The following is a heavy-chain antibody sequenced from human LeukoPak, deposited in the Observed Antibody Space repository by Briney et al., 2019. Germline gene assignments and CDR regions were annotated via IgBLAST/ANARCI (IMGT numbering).Heavy chain of an antibody. J-gene: IGHJ3*02. CDR1: GGSISSYY. CDR3: ARVPGYCSGGSCAHAFDI. CDR2: IYYSGST. V-gene: IGHV4-59*01. D-gene: IGHD2-15*01. Sequence: SETPSLTCTVSGGSISSYYWSWIRQPPGKGLEWIGYIYYSGSTNYNPSLKSRVTISVDTSKNQFSLKLSSVTAADTAVYYCARVPGYCSGGSCAHAFDIWGQGTMVTVSS.